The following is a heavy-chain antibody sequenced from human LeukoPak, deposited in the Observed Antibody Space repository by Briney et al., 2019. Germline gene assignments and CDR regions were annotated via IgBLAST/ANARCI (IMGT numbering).Heavy chain of an antibody. J-gene: IGHJ4*02. Sequence: GASVKVSCKASGYTFTGYFIHWVRLAPGQGLEWMGWINPNSGVTKYAQKFQGRVTMTRDTSISTAYMELSRLRSDDTAVYYCARDRDWNLDYWGQGTLVTVSS. CDR3: ARDRDWNLDY. CDR1: GYTFTGYF. CDR2: INPNSGVT. D-gene: IGHD1-1*01. V-gene: IGHV1-2*02.